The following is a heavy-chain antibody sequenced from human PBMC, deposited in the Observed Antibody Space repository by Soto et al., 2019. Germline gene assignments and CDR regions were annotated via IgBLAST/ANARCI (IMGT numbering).Heavy chain of an antibody. CDR3: ARLYDFWSGYDY. CDR1: GGSISSMSYY. Sequence: SEALSLTCTVSGGSISSMSYYLVLVRQPPGKGLECIWSIYYSGSTYYNPPLKSRVTISVDTSKNQFSLKLSSVTAADTAVYYCARLYDFWSGYDYWGQGTLVTVSS. D-gene: IGHD3-3*01. V-gene: IGHV4-39*01. CDR2: IYYSGST. J-gene: IGHJ4*02.